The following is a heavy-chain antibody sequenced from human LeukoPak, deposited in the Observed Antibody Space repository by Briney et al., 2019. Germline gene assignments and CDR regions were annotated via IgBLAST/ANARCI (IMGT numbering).Heavy chain of an antibody. J-gene: IGHJ4*02. CDR1: GFTFSSYS. V-gene: IGHV3-48*01. CDR2: ISSSSTI. D-gene: IGHD2-2*01. CDR3: ARESVAGFVVPATFDY. Sequence: GGSLRLSCAASGFTFSSYSMNWVRQAPGKGLEWVSYISSSSTIYYADSVKGRFTISRDNAKNSLYLQMNSLRAEDTAVYYCARESVAGFVVPATFDYWGQGTLATVSS.